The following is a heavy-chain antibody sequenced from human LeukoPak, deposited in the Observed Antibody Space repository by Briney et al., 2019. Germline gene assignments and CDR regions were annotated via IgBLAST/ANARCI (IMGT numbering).Heavy chain of an antibody. D-gene: IGHD3-22*01. CDR1: GGSISSYY. CDR3: ARGAYYYDSSGYYRWFDP. V-gene: IGHV4-59*01. J-gene: IGHJ5*02. Sequence: SETLSLTCTVSGGSISSYYWSWIRQPPGKGLEWIGYIYYSGSTNYNPSLKSRVTISVDTSKNQFSLKLSSVTAADTAVYYCARGAYYYDSSGYYRWFDPWGQGTLVTVSS. CDR2: IYYSGST.